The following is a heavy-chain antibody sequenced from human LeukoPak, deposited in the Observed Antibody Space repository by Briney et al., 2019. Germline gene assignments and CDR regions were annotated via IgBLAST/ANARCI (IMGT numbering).Heavy chain of an antibody. D-gene: IGHD3-10*01. CDR2: IIPILAIA. V-gene: IGHV1-69*02. CDR1: GGTFNSYT. J-gene: IGHJ4*02. Sequence: SVKVSCKASGGTFNSYTISWVRQAPGQGLEWMGRIIPILAIANYAQRFQGRVTITADKSTSTAYMEMSSLRFEDTAVYYCANEGDYFYASGSYFHYWGQGTLVAVSS. CDR3: ANEGDYFYASGSYFHY.